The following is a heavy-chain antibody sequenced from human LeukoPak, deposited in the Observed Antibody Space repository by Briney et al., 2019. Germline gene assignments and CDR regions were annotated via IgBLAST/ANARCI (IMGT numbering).Heavy chain of an antibody. CDR1: GFTFTSSA. CDR2: IVVGSGNT. Sequence: GTSVKVSCKASGFTFTSSAVQWVRQARGQRLEWIGWIVVGSGNTNYAQKFQERVTITRDMTTSTAYMELSSLRSEDTAVYYCAAASKLRFLDRPFAFDIWGQGTMVTVSS. CDR3: AAASKLRFLDRPFAFDI. D-gene: IGHD3-3*01. V-gene: IGHV1-58*01. J-gene: IGHJ3*02.